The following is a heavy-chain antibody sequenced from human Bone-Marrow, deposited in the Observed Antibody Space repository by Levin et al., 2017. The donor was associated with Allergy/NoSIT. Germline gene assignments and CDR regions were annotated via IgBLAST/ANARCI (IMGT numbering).Heavy chain of an antibody. CDR2: ISYDGSNK. D-gene: IGHD3-10*01. Sequence: GGSLRLSCAASGFTFSSYGMHWVRQAPGKGLEWVAVISYDGSNKYYADSVKGRFTISRDNSKNTLYLQMNSLRAEDTAVYYCAKDRSKDEAFDIWGQGTMVTVSS. CDR3: AKDRSKDEAFDI. CDR1: GFTFSSYG. J-gene: IGHJ3*02. V-gene: IGHV3-30*18.